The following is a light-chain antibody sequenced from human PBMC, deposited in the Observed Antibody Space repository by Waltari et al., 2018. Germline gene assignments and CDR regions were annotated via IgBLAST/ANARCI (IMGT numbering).Light chain of an antibody. CDR1: QSVLYSSNNKNY. Sequence: DIVMTQSPDSLAVSLGERATINCKSSQSVLYSSNNKNYLAWYQQEPGQPPKLLFYWASTRESGVPDRFSCSGSGTDFTLTISSLQAEDVAVYYCQQYYSTPYTFGQGTKLEIK. J-gene: IGKJ2*01. CDR2: WAS. CDR3: QQYYSTPYT. V-gene: IGKV4-1*01.